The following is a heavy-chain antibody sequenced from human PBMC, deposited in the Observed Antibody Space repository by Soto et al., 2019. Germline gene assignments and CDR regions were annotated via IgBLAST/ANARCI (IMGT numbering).Heavy chain of an antibody. CDR2: ISSSSYKT. Sequence: GALRLSCIASVFSFSDYSMNWVRQAPGKGLQWVSYISSSSYKTYYADSVKGRFTVSRDNAKNALFLEMNSLRDDDTATYYCARLPKGSLVTAWGQGTRVTVSS. CDR3: ARLPKGSLVTA. J-gene: IGHJ4*02. D-gene: IGHD2-21*02. V-gene: IGHV3-48*02. CDR1: VFSFSDYS.